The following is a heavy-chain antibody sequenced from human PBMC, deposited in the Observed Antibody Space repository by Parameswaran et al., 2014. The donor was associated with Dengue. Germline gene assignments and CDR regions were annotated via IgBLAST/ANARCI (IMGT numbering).Heavy chain of an antibody. CDR2: IYHSGST. D-gene: IGHD5-12*01. Sequence: RWIRQPPGKGLEWIGEIYHSGSTNYNPSLKSRVTISVDKSKNQFSLKLSSVTAADTAVYYCARDPNIVATISGDIWGQGTMVTVSS. V-gene: IGHV4-4*02. J-gene: IGHJ3*02. CDR3: ARDPNIVATISGDI.